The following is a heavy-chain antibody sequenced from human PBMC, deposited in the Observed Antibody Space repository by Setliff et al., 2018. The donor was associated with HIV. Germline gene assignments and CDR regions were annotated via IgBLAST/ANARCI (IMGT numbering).Heavy chain of an antibody. V-gene: IGHV4-61*02. CDR3: ARGSYTVRIDY. Sequence: SETLSLTCTVSGGYIISGSYYWSWVRQPAGRGLEWIGRIYSNGRTTHNPSLKSRVTISRDTSENQFSLRLSSVTAADTAVYYCARGSYTVRIDYWGQGTRVTVSS. J-gene: IGHJ4*02. CDR1: GGYIISGSYY. CDR2: IYSNGRT. D-gene: IGHD3-10*01.